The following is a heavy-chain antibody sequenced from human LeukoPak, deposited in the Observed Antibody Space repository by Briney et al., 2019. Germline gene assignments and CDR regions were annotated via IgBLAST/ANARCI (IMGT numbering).Heavy chain of an antibody. V-gene: IGHV4-39*07. Sequence: PSETLSLTCTVSGGSISSSSYYWGWIRQPPGKGLEWIGSIYYSGSTYYNPSLKSRVTISVDTSKNQFSLKLSSVTAADTAVYYCARGSVVVVVAANYYYYYMDVWGKGTTVTVSS. D-gene: IGHD2-15*01. CDR1: GGSISSSSYY. CDR3: ARGSVVVVVAANYYYYYMDV. CDR2: IYYSGST. J-gene: IGHJ6*03.